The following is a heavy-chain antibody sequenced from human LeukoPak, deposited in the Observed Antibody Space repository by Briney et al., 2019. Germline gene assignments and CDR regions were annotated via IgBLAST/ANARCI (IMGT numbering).Heavy chain of an antibody. J-gene: IGHJ4*02. V-gene: IGHV4-38-2*01. D-gene: IGHD6-13*01. CDR3: LAISSWYYFDY. CDR1: GYSISSGYY. CDR2: LYHSGNT. Sequence: SETLSLTCAVSGYSISSGYYWGWIRQSPGKGLEWIGSLYHSGNTYYNPSLKSRVTISVDTSMNQFSLKLRSVTAADTAVYYCLAISSWYYFDYWGQGALVTVPS.